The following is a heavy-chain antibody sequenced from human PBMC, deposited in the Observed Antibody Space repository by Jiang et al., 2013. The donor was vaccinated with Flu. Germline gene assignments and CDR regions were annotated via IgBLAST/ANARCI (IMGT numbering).Heavy chain of an antibody. J-gene: IGHJ4*02. CDR3: ARAVVGARQFDY. D-gene: IGHD6-19*01. Sequence: GLVKPSETLSLTCAVSPYSLNQRLLLGLDPAAPRKGLEWIGSIYHSGTIDFSERAYYNPSLKSRVTVSVDTSTNQFSLKLNSVTAADTAIYYCARAVVGARQFDYWGRGTLVTVSS. CDR1: PYSLNQRLL. V-gene: IGHV4-38-2*01. CDR2: IYHSGTIDFSERA.